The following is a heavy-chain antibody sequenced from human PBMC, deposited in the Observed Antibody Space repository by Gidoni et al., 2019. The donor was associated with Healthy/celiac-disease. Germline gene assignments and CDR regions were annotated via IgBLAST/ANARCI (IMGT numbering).Heavy chain of an antibody. J-gene: IGHJ4*02. CDR3: AKVAQRGLFDY. V-gene: IGHV3-30*18. CDR2: ISYDGSNK. Sequence: VQLVESGGGVVQPGRSLSISCAAPGFTFSSYGMHWVRQAPGKGLEWVAVISYDGSNKYYADSVKGRFTISRDNSKNTLYLQMNSLRAEDTAVYYCAKVAQRGLFDYWGQGTLVTVSS. CDR1: GFTFSSYG.